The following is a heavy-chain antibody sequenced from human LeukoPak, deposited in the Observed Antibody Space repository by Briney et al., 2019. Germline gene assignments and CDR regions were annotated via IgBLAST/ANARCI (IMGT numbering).Heavy chain of an antibody. D-gene: IGHD6-13*01. Sequence: SQTLSLTCTVSGGSISSGSYYWRWIRQPPGKGLEWIGYIYYSESTNYNPSLKSRVTISVDTSKNQFSLKLSSVTAADTAVYYCARSSSWSGFQHWGQGTLVTVSS. J-gene: IGHJ1*01. V-gene: IGHV4-61*01. CDR2: IYYSEST. CDR3: ARSSSWSGFQH. CDR1: GGSISSGSYY.